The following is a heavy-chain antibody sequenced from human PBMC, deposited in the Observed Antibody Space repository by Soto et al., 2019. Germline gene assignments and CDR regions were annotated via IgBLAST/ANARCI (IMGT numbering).Heavy chain of an antibody. CDR2: ISYDGSNK. CDR3: ARAMGESFLEWVDY. V-gene: IGHV3-30-3*01. Sequence: QVQLVESGGGVVQPGRSLRLSCAASGFTFSSYAMHWVRQAPGTGLEWVAVISYDGSNKYYADSVKGRFTISRDNSKNTLYLQMNSLRAEDTAVYYCARAMGESFLEWVDYWGQGTLVTVSS. J-gene: IGHJ4*02. CDR1: GFTFSSYA. D-gene: IGHD3-3*01.